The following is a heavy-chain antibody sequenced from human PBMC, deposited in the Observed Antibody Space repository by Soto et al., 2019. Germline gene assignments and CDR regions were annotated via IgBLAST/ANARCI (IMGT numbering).Heavy chain of an antibody. CDR2: INSDGSTT. Sequence: EVQLVESGGGLVQPGGSLRLSCAASGFTFSSSLMHWVRQAPGKGLVWVSRINSDGSTTTYADSVKGRFTVSRDNAKNTLYLQMNSLRVEDTAVYYCARAVNGDSDYWGQGTLVTVSS. V-gene: IGHV3-74*01. D-gene: IGHD4-17*01. CDR1: GFTFSSSL. CDR3: ARAVNGDSDY. J-gene: IGHJ4*02.